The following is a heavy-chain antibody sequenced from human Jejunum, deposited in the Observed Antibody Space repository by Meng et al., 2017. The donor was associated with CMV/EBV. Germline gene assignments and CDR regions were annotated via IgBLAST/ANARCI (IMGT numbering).Heavy chain of an antibody. CDR1: GDSINNYS. V-gene: IGHV4-59*01. Sequence: TVAGDSINNYSWSWIRQPPGKGLEWLGYIYYSGTTNYNPSLKSRVTISKDTSKNQFSLKLNSVTTADTAVYYCATGKYYYNGMDVWGQGTTVTVSS. CDR3: ATGKYYYNGMDV. J-gene: IGHJ6*02. CDR2: IYYSGTT.